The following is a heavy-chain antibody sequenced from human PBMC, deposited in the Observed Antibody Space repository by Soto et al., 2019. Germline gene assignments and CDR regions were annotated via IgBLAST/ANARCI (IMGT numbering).Heavy chain of an antibody. CDR3: AREYCSGRSCYYLDY. CDR2: ISYDGSNK. J-gene: IGHJ4*02. D-gene: IGHD2-15*01. CDR1: GFTFRSYA. V-gene: IGHV3-30-3*01. Sequence: QVQLVESGGGVVQPGRSLRLSCAASGFTFRSYAMHWVRQAPGKGLEWVAVISYDGSNKYYADSVNGRFTISRDNSKNTLYLQMTSLRTEDTAVYYCAREYCSGRSCYYLDYWGQGTPVTVSS.